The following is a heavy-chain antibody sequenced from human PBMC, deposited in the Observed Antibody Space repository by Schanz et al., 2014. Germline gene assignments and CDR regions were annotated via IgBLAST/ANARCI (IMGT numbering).Heavy chain of an antibody. Sequence: QVHLMESGGGVVQPGRSLRLSCAASGFTFSGNAMHWVRQAPGKGLEWVAVVSDDGNKKYYADSVKGRFTISRDNSKNTLYLQMNTLRAEDTAVYYCARKMKLGVYGGKGHDSLDIWGQGTMVTVSS. J-gene: IGHJ3*02. CDR1: GFTFSGNA. CDR2: VSDDGNKK. CDR3: ARKMKLGVYGGKGHDSLDI. V-gene: IGHV3-30*03. D-gene: IGHD4-17*01.